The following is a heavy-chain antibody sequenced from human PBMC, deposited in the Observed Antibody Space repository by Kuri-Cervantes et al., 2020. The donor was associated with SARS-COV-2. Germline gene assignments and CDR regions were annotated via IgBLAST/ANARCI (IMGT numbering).Heavy chain of an antibody. D-gene: IGHD1-7*01. CDR2: ISYDGSNK. J-gene: IGHJ6*02. CDR1: GFTFSSHA. CDR3: ARGVAELRYYGMDV. Sequence: GGSLRLSCAASGFTFSSHAMHWVRQAPGKGLEWVAVISYDGSNKYYADSVKGRFTISRDNSKNTLYLQMNSLRAEDTAVYYCARGVAELRYYGMDVWGQGTTVTVSS. V-gene: IGHV3-30-3*01.